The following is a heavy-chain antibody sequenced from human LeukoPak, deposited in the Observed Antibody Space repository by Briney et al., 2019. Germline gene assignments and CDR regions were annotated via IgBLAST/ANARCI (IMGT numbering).Heavy chain of an antibody. Sequence: SETLSLTCTVSGGSISSYYWSWIRQPPGKGLEWIGYIYYSGSTNYNPSLKSRVTISVDTSKNQFSLKLSSVTAADTAVYYCARDRDDYYDSSGYEDAFDIWGQGTMVTVSS. CDR1: GGSISSYY. J-gene: IGHJ3*02. V-gene: IGHV4-59*01. CDR2: IYYSGST. D-gene: IGHD3-22*01. CDR3: ARDRDDYYDSSGYEDAFDI.